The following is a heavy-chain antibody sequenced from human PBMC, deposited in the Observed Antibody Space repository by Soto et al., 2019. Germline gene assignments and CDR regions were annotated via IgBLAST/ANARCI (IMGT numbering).Heavy chain of an antibody. V-gene: IGHV1-69*06. J-gene: IGHJ3*02. D-gene: IGHD2-2*01. CDR1: GGTFSSYA. Sequence: QVQLVQSGAEVKKPGSSVKVSCKASGGTFSSYAISWVRQAPGQGLEWMGGIIPIFGSTNYAQKFRGRVALTAATSTSTAQMELNRLTSEDTATYSCILYCSSDSCCHDAVHIWGQGTLVTVSS. CDR2: IIPIFGST. CDR3: ILYCSSDSCCHDAVHI.